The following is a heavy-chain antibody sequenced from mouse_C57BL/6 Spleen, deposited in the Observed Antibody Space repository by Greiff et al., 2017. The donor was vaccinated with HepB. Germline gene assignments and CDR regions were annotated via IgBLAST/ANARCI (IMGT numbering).Heavy chain of an antibody. V-gene: IGHV3-6*01. Sequence: DVQLQESGPGLVKPSQSLSLTCSVTGYSITSGYYWNWIRQFPGNKLEWMGYISYDGSNNYNPSLKNRISITRDTSKNQFFLKLNSVTTEDTATYYCARRGLYAMDYWGQGTSVTVSS. J-gene: IGHJ4*01. CDR3: ARRGLYAMDY. CDR2: ISYDGSN. CDR1: GYSITSGYY.